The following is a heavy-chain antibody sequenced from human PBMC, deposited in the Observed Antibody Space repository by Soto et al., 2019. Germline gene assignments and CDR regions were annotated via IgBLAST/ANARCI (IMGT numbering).Heavy chain of an antibody. Sequence: GGSLRLSCAASGFTFRSYWMHWVRQAPGKGLVWVSRISGDGSTTSYADSVKGRFTISRDNSKNTLYLQMNSLRAEDTAVYYCASPEDSLTGGGPMYYYGMDVWGQGTTVTVSS. CDR3: ASPEDSLTGGGPMYYYGMDV. J-gene: IGHJ6*02. D-gene: IGHD1-20*01. CDR1: GFTFRSYW. V-gene: IGHV3-74*01. CDR2: ISGDGSTT.